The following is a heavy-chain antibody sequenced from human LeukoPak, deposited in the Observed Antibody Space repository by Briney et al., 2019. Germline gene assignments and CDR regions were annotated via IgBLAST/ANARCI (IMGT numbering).Heavy chain of an antibody. V-gene: IGHV4-39*01. CDR1: GGSISSSSYY. J-gene: IGHJ4*02. Sequence: SETLSLTCTVSGGSISSSSYYWGWIRQPPGKGLEWIGSIYYSGSTYYNPSLKSRVTISVDTSKNQFSLKLSSVTAADTAVYYCARYLPFDWPYYFDYWGQGTLVTVSS. D-gene: IGHD3-9*01. CDR2: IYYSGST. CDR3: ARYLPFDWPYYFDY.